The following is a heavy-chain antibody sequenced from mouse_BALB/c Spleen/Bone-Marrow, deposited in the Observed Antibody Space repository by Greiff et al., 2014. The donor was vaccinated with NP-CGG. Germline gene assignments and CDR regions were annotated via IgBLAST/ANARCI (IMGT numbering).Heavy chain of an antibody. CDR2: INPYNDGT. J-gene: IGHJ4*01. CDR1: GYTFTSYV. CDR3: TRGVYYDYDEGAMDY. V-gene: IGHV1-14*01. Sequence: VQLKESGPVLVKPGASVKMSCKASGYTFTSYVMHWVKQRPGQGLEWIGYINPYNDGTKYNEKFKGKATLTSDKSSSTAYMELSSLTSEDSAVYYCTRGVYYDYDEGAMDYWGQGSSGTDAS. D-gene: IGHD2-4*01.